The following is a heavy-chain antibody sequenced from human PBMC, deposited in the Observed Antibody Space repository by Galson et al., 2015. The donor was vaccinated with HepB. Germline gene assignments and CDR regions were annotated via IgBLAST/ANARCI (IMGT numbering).Heavy chain of an antibody. J-gene: IGHJ3*02. Sequence: SLRLSCAASAASGFTAYNNYMSWVRQAPGKGLEWVSLIYSGSSTGDADSVKGRITIYSDNSKNTLYLQLNSLSAEATAMYSCAGHSHKDIWGQGTMVTGSS. V-gene: IGHV3-53*01. CDR1: GFTAYNNY. D-gene: IGHD2-21*01. CDR2: IYSGSST. CDR3: AGHSHKDI.